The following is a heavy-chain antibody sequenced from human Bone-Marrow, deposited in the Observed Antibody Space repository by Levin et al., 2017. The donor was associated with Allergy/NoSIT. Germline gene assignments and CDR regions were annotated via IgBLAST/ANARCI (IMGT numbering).Heavy chain of an antibody. CDR2: VSPFNGNT. CDR1: GYTFTTYG. Sequence: ASVKVSCKTSGYTFTTYGVGWVRQAPGQGLEWMGWVSPFNGNTYYAQKFQGRVTLTTDTSTTTAFMELRTLRSSDTAVYYCARGGQQWLADYYYYGLDIWGQGTTVTVSS. CDR3: ARGGQQWLADYYYYGLDI. J-gene: IGHJ6*02. V-gene: IGHV1-18*01. D-gene: IGHD6-19*01.